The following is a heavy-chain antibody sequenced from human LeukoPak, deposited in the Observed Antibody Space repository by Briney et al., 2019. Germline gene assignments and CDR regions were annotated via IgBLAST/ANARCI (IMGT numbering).Heavy chain of an antibody. J-gene: IGHJ4*02. CDR1: GFSFSSYW. CDR3: ARYDYVWGTHGY. D-gene: IGHD3-16*01. V-gene: IGHV3-48*04. Sequence: GGSLRLSCAASGFSFSSYWMSWVRQAPGKGLEWVSYISSSGSTIYYADSVKGRFTISRDNAKNSLYLQMNSLRAEDTAVYYCARYDYVWGTHGYWGQGTLVTVSS. CDR2: ISSSGSTI.